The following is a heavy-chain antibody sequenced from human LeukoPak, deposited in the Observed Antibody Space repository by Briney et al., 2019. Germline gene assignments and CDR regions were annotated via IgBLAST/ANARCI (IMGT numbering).Heavy chain of an antibody. D-gene: IGHD6-13*01. CDR3: ARHIAAGTPGFDY. V-gene: IGHV4-59*08. CDR2: TYYSGST. J-gene: IGHJ4*02. Sequence: PSETLSLTCTVSGGSISTYYWSWIRQPPGKGLEWIGYTYYSGSTNYNPSLKGRVTISVDTSKNQFSLKLSSVTAADTAVYYCARHIAAGTPGFDYWGQGTLVTVSS. CDR1: GGSISTYY.